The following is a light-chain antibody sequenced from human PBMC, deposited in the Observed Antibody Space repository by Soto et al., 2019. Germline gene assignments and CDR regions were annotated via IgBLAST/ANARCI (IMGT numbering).Light chain of an antibody. V-gene: IGLV4-60*02. CDR2: LEGSGSY. CDR1: SGHSSYI. Sequence: QAVLTQSSSASASLGSSVKLTCTLSSGHSSYIISWHQQQPGKAPRHLMKLEGSGSYNKGSGVHDRFSDSSSGADRYLTISNLQFEDEADYYCETCDSNTVVFGGGTKVTVL. CDR3: ETCDSNTVV. J-gene: IGLJ2*01.